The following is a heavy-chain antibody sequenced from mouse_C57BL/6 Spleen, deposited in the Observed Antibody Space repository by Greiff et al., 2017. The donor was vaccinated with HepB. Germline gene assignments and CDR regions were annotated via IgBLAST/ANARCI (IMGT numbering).Heavy chain of an antibody. Sequence: QVQLQQSGAELVRPGASVTLSCKASGYTFTDYEMHWVKQTPVHGLEWIGAIDPETGGTAYNQKFKGKAILTADKSSSTAYMELRSLTSEDSAVYYCTRGGNYTFDYWGQAPLSQSPQ. J-gene: IGHJ2*01. V-gene: IGHV1-15*01. D-gene: IGHD2-1*01. CDR1: GYTFTDYE. CDR2: IDPETGGT. CDR3: TRGGNYTFDY.